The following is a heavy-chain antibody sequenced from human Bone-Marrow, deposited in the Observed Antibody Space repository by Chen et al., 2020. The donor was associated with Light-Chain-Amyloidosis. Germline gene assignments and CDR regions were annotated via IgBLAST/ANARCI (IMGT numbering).Heavy chain of an antibody. Sequence: EVQLVESGGGLVKPGGSLRLSCAASGFTFSSYSMNWVRQAPGKGLEWVSAISGSGGSTYYADSVKGRFTISRDNSKNTLYLQMNSLRAEDTAVYYCAKWGPYYYDSSGYYDTDAFDIWGQGTMVTVSS. J-gene: IGHJ3*02. CDR3: AKWGPYYYDSSGYYDTDAFDI. D-gene: IGHD3-22*01. V-gene: IGHV3-23*04. CDR2: ISGSGGST. CDR1: GFTFSSYS.